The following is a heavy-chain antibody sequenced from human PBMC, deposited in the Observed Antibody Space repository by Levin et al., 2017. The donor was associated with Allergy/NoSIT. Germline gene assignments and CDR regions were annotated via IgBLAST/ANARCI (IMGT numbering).Heavy chain of an antibody. D-gene: IGHD6-13*01. CDR1: GGSISSSSYY. CDR3: ARSHHYSSSWYVWFDY. J-gene: IGHJ4*02. Sequence: SQTLSLTCTVSGGSISSSSYYWGWIRQPPGKGLEWIGSIYYSGSTYYNPSLKSRVTISVDTSKNQFSLKLSSVTAADTAVYYCARSHHYSSSWYVWFDYWGQGTLVTVS. V-gene: IGHV4-39*01. CDR2: IYYSGST.